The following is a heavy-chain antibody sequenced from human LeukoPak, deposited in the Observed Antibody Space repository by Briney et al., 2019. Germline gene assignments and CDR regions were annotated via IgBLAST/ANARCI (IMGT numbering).Heavy chain of an antibody. Sequence: ASVKVSCKASGYTFTSYGISWVRQAPGQGLEWMGGIIPIFGTANYAQKFQGRVTITADESTSTAYMELSSLRADDTAVYYCARDYAGDTSGLVLDYWGQGTLVTVSS. CDR3: ARDYAGDTSGLVLDY. D-gene: IGHD3-22*01. V-gene: IGHV1-69*13. CDR1: GYTFTSYG. CDR2: IIPIFGTA. J-gene: IGHJ4*02.